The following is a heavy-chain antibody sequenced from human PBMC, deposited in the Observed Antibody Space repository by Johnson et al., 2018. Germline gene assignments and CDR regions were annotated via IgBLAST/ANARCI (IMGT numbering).Heavy chain of an antibody. Sequence: QVQLQESGPGLVKPSETLSLSCSVSGGSISGYYWSWIRQPPGKGLEWIGYIYYSGSTNYNPSLKSRVTISIDTSSNQFSLKMTSMPAADTAVYYCARVGPDNSFYDMDVWGRGTTVTVSS. CDR3: ARVGPDNSFYDMDV. D-gene: IGHD5-24*01. V-gene: IGHV4-59*12. CDR2: IYYSGST. J-gene: IGHJ6*03. CDR1: GGSISGYY.